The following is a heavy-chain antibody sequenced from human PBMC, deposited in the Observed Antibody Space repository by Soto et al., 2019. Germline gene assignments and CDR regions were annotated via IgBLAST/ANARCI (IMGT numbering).Heavy chain of an antibody. V-gene: IGHV4-59*01. J-gene: IGHJ3*02. CDR2: SHQSGRA. CDR1: GASISTYY. CDR3: VRESPLERGKAFHI. Sequence: QVQLQESGPGLVKPSETLSLSCTVSGASISTYYWSWIRQPPGKGLELIVYSHQSGRANYNPSLKRRVTISVDTSKNQLSLELNSVTAADTAVYYCVRESPLERGKAFHIWGQGAMVTVSS. D-gene: IGHD1-1*01.